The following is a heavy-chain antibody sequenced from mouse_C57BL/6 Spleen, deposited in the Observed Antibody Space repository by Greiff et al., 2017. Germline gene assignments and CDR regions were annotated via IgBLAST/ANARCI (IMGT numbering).Heavy chain of an antibody. Sequence: QVHVKQSGAELARPGASVKLSCKASGYTFTSYGISWVKQRTGQGLEWIGEIYPRSGNTYYNEKFKGKATLTADKSSSTAYMELRSLTSEDSAVYFCARRGSSRGYAMDYWGQGTSVTVSS. CDR2: IYPRSGNT. CDR3: ARRGSSRGYAMDY. J-gene: IGHJ4*01. CDR1: GYTFTSYG. D-gene: IGHD1-1*01. V-gene: IGHV1-81*01.